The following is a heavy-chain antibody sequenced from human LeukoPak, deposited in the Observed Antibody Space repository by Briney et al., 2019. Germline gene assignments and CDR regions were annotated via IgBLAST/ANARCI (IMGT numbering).Heavy chain of an antibody. CDR1: GGSLSDYY. Sequence: PSETLSLTCTVSGGSLSDYYWTWVRQPPGKGLEWIGYIYYTGSTNYNPSLKSRVTISLDTSKTQFSLKLTSVTPADTAVYYCARLGPGGHGEFDYWGQGTLVTVSS. D-gene: IGHD3-10*01. CDR3: ARLGPGGHGEFDY. V-gene: IGHV4-59*01. J-gene: IGHJ4*02. CDR2: IYYTGST.